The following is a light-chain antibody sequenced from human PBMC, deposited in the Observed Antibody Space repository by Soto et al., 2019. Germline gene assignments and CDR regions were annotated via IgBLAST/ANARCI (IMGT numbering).Light chain of an antibody. CDR2: NDD. J-gene: IGLJ3*02. CDR3: STWDDSLNGGV. Sequence: QAVVTQPPSVSGTPGLRVTISCSGGGSNIGRDTVNWYQQLPGTAPKLLMFNDDQRPSGVPDRFSGSRSGTSASLAISGLQSDDEADYFCSTWDDSLNGGVFGGGTKLTVL. V-gene: IGLV1-44*01. CDR1: GSNIGRDT.